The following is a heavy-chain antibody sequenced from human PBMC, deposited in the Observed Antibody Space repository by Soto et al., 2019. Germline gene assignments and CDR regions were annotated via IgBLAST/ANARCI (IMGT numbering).Heavy chain of an antibody. CDR3: ARGFYCLDV. J-gene: IGHJ6*02. Sequence: PGGSLRLSCSASGFALSGRSMHWVRQAPGKGLEYVSGVSPDGNNEYYTDSVKGRFTISRDNSKNTLHLHMRSLRPEDTAVFYCARGFYCLDVWGQGTTVTVSS. CDR1: GFALSGRS. V-gene: IGHV3-64D*08. CDR2: VSPDGNNE.